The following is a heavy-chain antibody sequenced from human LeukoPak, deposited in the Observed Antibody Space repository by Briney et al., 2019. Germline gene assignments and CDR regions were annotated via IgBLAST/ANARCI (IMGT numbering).Heavy chain of an antibody. CDR2: ISGSGGST. Sequence: GGSLRLSCAASGFTFSSYAMSWVRQAPGKGLEWVSAISGSGGSTYYADSVKGRFTISRDNSKNTLYLQMDSLRAEDTAVYYCAKVCGPDYYDSSGYYLGYFQHWGQGTLVTVSS. J-gene: IGHJ1*01. V-gene: IGHV3-23*01. D-gene: IGHD3-22*01. CDR3: AKVCGPDYYDSSGYYLGYFQH. CDR1: GFTFSSYA.